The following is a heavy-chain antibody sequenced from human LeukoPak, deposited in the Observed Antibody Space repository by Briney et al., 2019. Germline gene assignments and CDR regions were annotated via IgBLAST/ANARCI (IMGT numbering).Heavy chain of an antibody. Sequence: GGSLRLSCVASGFTFSNYWMQWVRQAPGKGLEWVSSISSSSAYIYYADSLKGRFTISRDNAKNSLYLQMNSLRADDTAVYYCAREPGDPLHFDCWGQGTLVTVSS. CDR1: GFTFSNYW. V-gene: IGHV3-21*01. CDR3: AREPGDPLHFDC. J-gene: IGHJ4*02. D-gene: IGHD5-24*01. CDR2: ISSSSAYI.